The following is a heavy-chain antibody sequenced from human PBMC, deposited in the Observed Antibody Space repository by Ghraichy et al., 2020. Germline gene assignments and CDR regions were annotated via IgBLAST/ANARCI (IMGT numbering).Heavy chain of an antibody. CDR2: INNDRKET. Sequence: GGSLRLSCEASRFTFKDFWMSWVRQAPGNGLEWVANINNDRKETYYVESVEGRFTISRDNVKNSLYLQMNSLTVDDAAVYYCARAGTPGSVDYWGQGTPVIVSS. CDR1: RFTFKDFW. D-gene: IGHD3-10*01. CDR3: ARAGTPGSVDY. J-gene: IGHJ4*02. V-gene: IGHV3-7*03.